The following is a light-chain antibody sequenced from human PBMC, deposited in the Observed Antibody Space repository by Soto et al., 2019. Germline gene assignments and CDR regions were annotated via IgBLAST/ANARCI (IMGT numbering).Light chain of an antibody. V-gene: IGKV1-9*01. CDR1: QGISSY. CDR2: AAS. CDR3: QQLHDYPIT. Sequence: MQLPQSPPFLSASVGDRVTITCRASQGISSYLNWYQQKPGKAPKLLIYAASSLQSGVPSRFSGSGSGTDFTLTISSLQPEDFATYYCQQLHDYPITFAQGTRLEI. J-gene: IGKJ5*01.